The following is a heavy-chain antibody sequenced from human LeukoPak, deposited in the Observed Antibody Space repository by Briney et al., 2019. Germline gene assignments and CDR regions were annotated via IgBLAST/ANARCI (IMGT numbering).Heavy chain of an antibody. Sequence: GGSLRLSCAASGFPFSNSRMSWVRQAPGEGLEWVVRIKSKTDDGTTNYAAPVKGRFTISRDDSKNTLYLQMNSLKTEDTAVYYCTTDAHIVVVVAATGIDPWGQGTLVTVSS. V-gene: IGHV3-15*01. D-gene: IGHD2-15*01. CDR3: TTDAHIVVVVAATGIDP. J-gene: IGHJ5*02. CDR2: IKSKTDDGTT. CDR1: GFPFSNSR.